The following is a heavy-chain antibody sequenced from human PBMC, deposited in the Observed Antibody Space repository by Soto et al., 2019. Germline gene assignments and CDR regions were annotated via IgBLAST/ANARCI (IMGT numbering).Heavy chain of an antibody. V-gene: IGHV4-59*12. D-gene: IGHD4-17*01. CDR2: IYYSGKT. CDR3: ARDIFYADYGIDS. Sequence: SETLSLTCTVSGGSISSYFWSWIRQPPGKGLEWIGYIYYSGKTDYNPSLKSRVTISVDTSKNQFSLKLSSVTAADTAVYYCARDIFYADYGIDSWGQGTLVTVSS. J-gene: IGHJ4*02. CDR1: GGSISSYF.